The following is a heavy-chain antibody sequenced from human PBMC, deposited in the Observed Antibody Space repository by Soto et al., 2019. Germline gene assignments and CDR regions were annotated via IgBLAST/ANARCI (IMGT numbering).Heavy chain of an antibody. CDR1: GLTFSDYW. V-gene: IGHV3-7*05. J-gene: IGHJ4*02. D-gene: IGHD5-12*01. CDR2: INQDGSEE. CDR3: ARWQN. Sequence: EVQLVESGGGLVQPGGSLRLSCAVSGLTFSDYWMSWVRQAPGKGLEWVANINQDGSEEHYPDSVKGRFTISRDNAKNSLSLQMNGLIAEDTGVYYCARWQNWGQGTLVTVSS.